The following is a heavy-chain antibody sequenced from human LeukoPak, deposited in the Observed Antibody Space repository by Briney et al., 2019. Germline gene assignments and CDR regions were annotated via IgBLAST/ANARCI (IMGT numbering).Heavy chain of an antibody. D-gene: IGHD6-13*01. V-gene: IGHV4-59*02. CDR3: ARDLAAAGAFDI. CDR1: GASVSSYY. CDR2: FSYSGST. J-gene: IGHJ3*02. Sequence: SETLSLTCTVSGASVSSYYWSWIRQPPGKGPEWIGYFSYSGSTNYNPSLKSRVTISVDTSKNQFSLKLSSVTAADTAVYYCARDLAAAGAFDIWGQGTMVTVSS.